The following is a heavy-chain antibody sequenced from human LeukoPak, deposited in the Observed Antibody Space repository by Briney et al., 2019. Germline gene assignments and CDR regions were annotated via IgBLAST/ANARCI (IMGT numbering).Heavy chain of an antibody. CDR3: VRLRRNNDRSGYYYYYDY. CDR2: ISVWSNYR. Sequence: MTGGSLRLSCAASGYTFSDFSVNWVRQAPGKGLEWVSSISVWSNYRYYADSVRGRFTSSRDDARDSLFLQMNSLRAEDTAVYFCVRLRRNNDRSGYYYYYDYWGQGTLVTVSS. CDR1: GYTFSDFS. D-gene: IGHD3-22*01. V-gene: IGHV3-21*01. J-gene: IGHJ4*02.